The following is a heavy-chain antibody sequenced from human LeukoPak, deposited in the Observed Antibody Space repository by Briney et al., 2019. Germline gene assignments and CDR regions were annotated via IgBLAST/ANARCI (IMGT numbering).Heavy chain of an antibody. V-gene: IGHV4-31*03. D-gene: IGHD3-9*01. CDR3: ASHVGYFDWYDAFDI. CDR1: GGSISSGGYY. CDR2: IYYSGST. Sequence: SETLSLTCTVSGGSISSGGYYWSWIRQHPGKGLEWIGYIYYSGSTYYNPSLKSRVTISVDTSKNQFSLKLSSVTAADTAVYYCASHVGYFDWYDAFDIWGQGTMVTVSS. J-gene: IGHJ3*02.